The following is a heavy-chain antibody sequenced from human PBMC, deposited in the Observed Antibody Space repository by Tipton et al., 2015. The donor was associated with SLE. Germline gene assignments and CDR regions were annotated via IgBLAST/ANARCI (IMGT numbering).Heavy chain of an antibody. CDR2: INWNSNSV. Sequence: SLRLSCAAYGFPFDDYAMHWVRQAPGKALEWVSGINWNSNSVGYADSVKGRFTISRDNAKNSLYLQMNSLRAEDTAVYYCARELLRPWYFDLWGRGTLVTVSS. J-gene: IGHJ2*01. CDR1: GFPFDDYA. V-gene: IGHV3-9*01. D-gene: IGHD1-26*01. CDR3: ARELLRPWYFDL.